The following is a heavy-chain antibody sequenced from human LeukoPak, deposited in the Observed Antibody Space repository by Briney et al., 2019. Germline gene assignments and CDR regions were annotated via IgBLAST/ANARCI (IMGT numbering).Heavy chain of an antibody. CDR2: ISAYNGKT. V-gene: IGHV1-18*01. CDR1: GYTFTSCG. CDR3: ARDLGYNWNVDWFDP. Sequence: GASVKVSCKASGYTFTSCGINWVRQAPGQGLEWMGWISAYNGKTNYAQKLQGRVTMTTDTSTSTAYMELRSLRSDDAAVYYCARDLGYNWNVDWFDPWGQGTLVTVSS. J-gene: IGHJ5*02. D-gene: IGHD1-20*01.